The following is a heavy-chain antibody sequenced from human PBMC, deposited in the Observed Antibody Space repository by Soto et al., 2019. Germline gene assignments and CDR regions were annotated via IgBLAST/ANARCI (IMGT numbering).Heavy chain of an antibody. Sequence: SDTLSLTCTVSGGSISIYYWSWIRQPPGKGLEWIRYIYYSGSTNYNPSLKSRVTISVDRSKNQFSLKLSSVTAADTAVYYCASYNWGSLYYFDYWGQGTLVTVSS. J-gene: IGHJ4*02. CDR2: IYYSGST. D-gene: IGHD7-27*01. V-gene: IGHV4-59*12. CDR1: GGSISIYY. CDR3: ASYNWGSLYYFDY.